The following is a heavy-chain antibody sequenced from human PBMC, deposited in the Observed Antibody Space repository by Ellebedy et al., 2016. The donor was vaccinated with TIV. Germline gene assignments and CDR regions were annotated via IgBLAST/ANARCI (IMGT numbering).Heavy chain of an antibody. CDR1: GFTFSNYV. V-gene: IGHV3-30*02. CDR2: IRSDSSNE. Sequence: PGGSLRLSCVASGFTFSNYVMHWVRQAPGNGPEWVAMIRSDSSNEYYADSVRCRFTISRDNSKNTLYLRMNSLRHEDTALYYCISDIVGDGFDNWGQGTMVTVSS. J-gene: IGHJ3*02. CDR3: ISDIVGDGFDN. D-gene: IGHD5-12*01.